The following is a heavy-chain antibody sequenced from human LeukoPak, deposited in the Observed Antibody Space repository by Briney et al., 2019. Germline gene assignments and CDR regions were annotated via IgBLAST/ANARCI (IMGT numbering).Heavy chain of an antibody. CDR2: TYYRSKWYN. V-gene: IGHV6-1*01. CDR1: GDSVSSNSAA. Sequence: SQTLSLTCAISGDSVSSNSAAWNWIRQSPSRGLEWLGRTYYRSKWYNDYAVSVKSRITINPDTSKNQFSLQLNSVTSEDTAVYYCARDQAWVAVAGTGFDYWGQGTLVTVSS. J-gene: IGHJ4*02. D-gene: IGHD6-19*01. CDR3: ARDQAWVAVAGTGFDY.